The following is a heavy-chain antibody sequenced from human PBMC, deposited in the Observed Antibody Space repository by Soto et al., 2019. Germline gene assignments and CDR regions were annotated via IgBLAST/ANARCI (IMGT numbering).Heavy chain of an antibody. J-gene: IGHJ6*02. CDR3: ARDKDRLPSGGNYYSILDV. D-gene: IGHD6-25*01. V-gene: IGHV1-69*05. CDR1: GGTFSSSA. CDR2: IMPVFPTP. Sequence: QVQLEQSGAEVQKPGSSVKVSCKASGGTFSSSAFSWVRQAPGQGLEWMGGIMPVFPTPDYAQKFQDRVTXTXDXXTRTTNMWLSGLRSEDTAIYYCARDKDRLPSGGNYYSILDVWGQGTRVIVSS.